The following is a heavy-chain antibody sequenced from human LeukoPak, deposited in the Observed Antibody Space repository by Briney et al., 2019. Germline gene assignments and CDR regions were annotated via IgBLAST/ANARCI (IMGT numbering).Heavy chain of an antibody. Sequence: PSETLSLTCTASGGSISSYYWSWIRQPPGKGLEWIGYIYYSGSTNYNPSLKSRVTISVDTSKNQFSLKLSSVTAADTAVYYCARARWGYCSGGSCNNWFDPRGQGTLVTVSS. CDR3: ARARWGYCSGGSCNNWFDP. CDR2: IYYSGST. D-gene: IGHD2-15*01. J-gene: IGHJ5*02. CDR1: GGSISSYY. V-gene: IGHV4-59*08.